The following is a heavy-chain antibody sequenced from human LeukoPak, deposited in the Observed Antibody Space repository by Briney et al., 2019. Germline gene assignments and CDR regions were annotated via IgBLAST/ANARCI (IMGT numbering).Heavy chain of an antibody. Sequence: ASVKVSCKASGYTFTSYGISWVRQAPGQGLEWMGWISAYNGNTNYAQKLQGRVTMTTDTSTSTAYMELRSLRSDDTAVYYCARDDTGVVVVPAAILHLGYWGQGTLVTVSS. V-gene: IGHV1-18*01. CDR2: ISAYNGNT. CDR1: GYTFTSYG. J-gene: IGHJ4*02. CDR3: ARDDTGVVVVPAAILHLGY. D-gene: IGHD2-2*02.